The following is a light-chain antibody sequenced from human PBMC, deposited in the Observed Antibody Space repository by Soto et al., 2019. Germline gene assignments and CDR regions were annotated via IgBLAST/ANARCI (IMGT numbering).Light chain of an antibody. Sequence: DIVMTQSPDSLAVSLGERAAINCKSSQSVLYRSDNNNYLAWYQQKPGQPPKLLIYWASTREPGAPDRLSGSGSGTDFTLTISSLQAEDVAVYYCQQYYSSPPTFGQGTKVDIK. CDR3: QQYYSSPPT. CDR1: QSVLYRSDNNNY. J-gene: IGKJ1*01. V-gene: IGKV4-1*01. CDR2: WAS.